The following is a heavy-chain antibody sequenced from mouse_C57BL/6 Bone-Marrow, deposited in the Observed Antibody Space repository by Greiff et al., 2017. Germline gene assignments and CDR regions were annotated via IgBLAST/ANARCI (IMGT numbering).Heavy chain of an antibody. CDR2: IYPSDSET. J-gene: IGHJ1*03. V-gene: IGHV1-61*01. CDR1: GYTFTSYW. CDR3: ARYGNYPYWYVDV. Sequence: QVQLQQPGAELVRPGSSVKLSCKASGYTFTSYWMDWVKQRPGQGLEWIGNIYPSDSETRYNQKFKDKATLTVDKSSITAYMQLSSLTSEDSAVYYCARYGNYPYWYVDVWGTGTTVTVSS. D-gene: IGHD2-1*01.